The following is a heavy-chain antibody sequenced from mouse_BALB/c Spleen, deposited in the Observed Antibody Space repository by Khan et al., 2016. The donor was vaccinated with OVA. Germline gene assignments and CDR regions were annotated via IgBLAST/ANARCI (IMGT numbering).Heavy chain of an antibody. CDR2: IFPGTGTT. CDR3: ARGYFGNYEFAY. J-gene: IGHJ3*01. Sequence: QVQLKESGAELVKPGASVKLSCKTSGYTFTSYWIQWVKQRPGQGLGWIGEIFPGTGTTYYNENFKGKATLTIDTSSTTAYMQLSSLTSEDSAVDFWARGYFGNYEFAYWGQGTLVTVSS. V-gene: IGHV1S132*01. D-gene: IGHD2-1*01. CDR1: GYTFTSYW.